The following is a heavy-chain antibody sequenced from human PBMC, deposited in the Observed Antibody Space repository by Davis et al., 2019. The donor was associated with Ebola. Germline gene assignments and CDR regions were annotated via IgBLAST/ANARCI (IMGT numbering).Heavy chain of an antibody. J-gene: IGHJ4*02. V-gene: IGHV6-1*01. Sequence: PSQTLSLTCALSGDSASSGGWNWIRQSPSRGLEWLGRTYYSSSKRYNDYAVSMKSRITINPDTSKNQFSLQLSSVTHEDTAVYYCARGWLRSGFDYWGQGTLVAVSS. CDR1: GDSASSGG. D-gene: IGHD5-12*01. CDR2: TYYSSSKRYN. CDR3: ARGWLRSGFDY.